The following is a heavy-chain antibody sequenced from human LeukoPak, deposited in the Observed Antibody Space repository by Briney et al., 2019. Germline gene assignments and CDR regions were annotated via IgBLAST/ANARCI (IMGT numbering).Heavy chain of an antibody. Sequence: GGSLRLSCAVSGITLSSYGMSWVRQAPGEGLEWVAGFCGSCGRTNYADAVEGRFTLSRDNAKNTLFLQMNSLRVKDTAVYFCAKRGVVIRVILVGFHKEAYYSDSWGQGALVTVSS. D-gene: IGHD3-22*01. CDR3: AKRGVVIRVILVGFHKEAYYSDS. CDR2: FCGSCGRT. V-gene: IGHV3-23*01. CDR1: GITLSSYG. J-gene: IGHJ4*02.